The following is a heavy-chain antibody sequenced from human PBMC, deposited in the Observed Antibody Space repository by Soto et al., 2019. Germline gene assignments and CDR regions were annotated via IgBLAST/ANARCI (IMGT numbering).Heavy chain of an antibody. J-gene: IGHJ4*02. CDR1: SASIISEQR. V-gene: IGHV4-4*02. Sequence: QMQLQESGPGLVKPSETLSLTCAVSSASIISEQRWSWVRQPPGKGLEWIGEIHHSGSTNNNPSHRSGVTMSVDKSKSQFSLNLNSVTAADTAVYYCARSFGWYAIDQWGQGTLVIVSS. CDR2: IHHSGST. D-gene: IGHD6-19*01. CDR3: ARSFGWYAIDQ.